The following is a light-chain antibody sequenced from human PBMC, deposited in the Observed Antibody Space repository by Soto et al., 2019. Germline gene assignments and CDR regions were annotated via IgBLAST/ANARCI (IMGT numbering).Light chain of an antibody. J-gene: IGLJ7*01. CDR2: DDS. CDR1: HIGSKS. V-gene: IGLV3-21*02. CDR3: QVWDSSSDHWV. Sequence: SYELTQPTSVSVAPGQTARITCGGNHIGSKSVHWYQQKPGQAPVLVVYDDSDRPSGTPERFSGSNSGNTATLTISRVEAGDEADYYCQVWDSSSDHWVFGGGTQLTVL.